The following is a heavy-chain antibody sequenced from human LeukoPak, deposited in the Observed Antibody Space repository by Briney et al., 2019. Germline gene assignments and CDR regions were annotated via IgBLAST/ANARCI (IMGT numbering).Heavy chain of an antibody. CDR1: GFTFSSYD. J-gene: IGHJ4*02. V-gene: IGHV3-13*01. CDR3: ARVSRSGYLDY. Sequence: GGSLRLSCAASGFTFSSYDMHWVRQATGKGLEWVSAIGTAGDTYYPGSVKGRFTISRENAKNSLYLQINSLRAGDTAVYYCARVSRSGYLDYWGQGTLVTVSS. CDR2: IGTAGDT. D-gene: IGHD1-26*01.